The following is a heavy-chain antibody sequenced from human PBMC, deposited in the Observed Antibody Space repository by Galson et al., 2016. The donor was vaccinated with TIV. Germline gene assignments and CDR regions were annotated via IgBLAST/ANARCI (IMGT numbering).Heavy chain of an antibody. Sequence: SLRLSCAASGFTFSSYWMSWVRQAPGKGLEWVANIKQDGSEKYYVDSVKGRFTISRDNAKNSLFLQMNSLRAEDMAVYYCARDFPPGHGSSFNDYWGQGTLVTVSS. CDR2: IKQDGSEK. J-gene: IGHJ4*02. CDR1: GFTFSSYW. D-gene: IGHD6-13*01. CDR3: ARDFPPGHGSSFNDY. V-gene: IGHV3-7*01.